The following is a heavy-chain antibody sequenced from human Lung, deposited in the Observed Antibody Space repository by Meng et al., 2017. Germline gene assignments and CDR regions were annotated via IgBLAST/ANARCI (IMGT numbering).Heavy chain of an antibody. V-gene: IGHV1-2*06. CDR2: INPNSGGT. D-gene: IGHD2-21*01. CDR1: GYTFTAYY. J-gene: IGHJ4*02. CDR3: AKALGWGSSPDY. Sequence: QVQLVQSVADVKKPGASVKVSCKASGYTFTAYYIHLVRQAPGQGLEWMGRINPNSGGTNFAQKFQGRVIMTRDTSISTAYMELSSLGFDDTAVYYCAKALGWGSSPDYWGQGILVTVSS.